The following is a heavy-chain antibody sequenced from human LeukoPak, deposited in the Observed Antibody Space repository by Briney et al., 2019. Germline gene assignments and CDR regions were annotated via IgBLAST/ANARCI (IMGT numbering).Heavy chain of an antibody. J-gene: IGHJ6*02. D-gene: IGHD3-22*01. CDR3: ARDREDYYDSSGYYYYYGMDV. V-gene: IGHV3-30-3*01. CDR1: GFTFSSYA. Sequence: GRSLRLSCAASGFTFSSYAMHWVRQAPGKGLEWVAVISYDGSNKYYADSVKGRFTISRDNPKNTLYLQMNSLRAEDTVVYYCARDREDYYDSSGYYYYYGMDVWGQGTTVTVSS. CDR2: ISYDGSNK.